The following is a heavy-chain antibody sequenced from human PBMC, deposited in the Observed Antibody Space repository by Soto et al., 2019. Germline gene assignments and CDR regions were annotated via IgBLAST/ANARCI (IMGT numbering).Heavy chain of an antibody. Sequence: QVQLQESGPGLVKPSQTLSLTCSVSGDSISSGGYYWSWIRQHPGKGLEWIGYIYNSGSTYYNPSLKSRVTISVDTSKTQFSLKLSSVTAADTAVYYCARGRGNGYYYVDYWGQGTLVTVSS. J-gene: IGHJ4*02. V-gene: IGHV4-31*03. D-gene: IGHD3-22*01. CDR2: IYNSGST. CDR1: GDSISSGGYY. CDR3: ARGRGNGYYYVDY.